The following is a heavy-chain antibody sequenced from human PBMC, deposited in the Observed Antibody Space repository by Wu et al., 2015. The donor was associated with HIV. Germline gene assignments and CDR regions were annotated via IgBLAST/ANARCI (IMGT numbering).Heavy chain of an antibody. CDR2: ISAYNGNT. CDR3: ARGLSCSSITCYRPFDY. J-gene: IGHJ4*02. D-gene: IGHD2-2*01. V-gene: IGHV1-18*01. Sequence: QVQLLQSGAEVKKPGASVKVSCKASGYTFTSYGISWVRQAPGQGLEWLGWISAYNGNTNYAQKLQGRVTMTTDTSTSTAYMELRSLRSDDTAVYYCARGLSCSSITCYRPFDYWGQGTLVTVSS. CDR1: GYTFTSYG.